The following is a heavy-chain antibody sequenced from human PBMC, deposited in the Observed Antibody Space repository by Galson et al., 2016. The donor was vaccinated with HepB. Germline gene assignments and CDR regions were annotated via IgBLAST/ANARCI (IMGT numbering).Heavy chain of an antibody. CDR1: GYTFTSYG. Sequence: SVKVSCKASGYTFTSYGIIWVRQAPGQGLEWMGWIGVYNGDRNYAQKFQGGVIMTTDTSTTTASLELRSLRSDDTAVYFCARTSRFRADFLTGDYWGQGTLVTVSS. D-gene: IGHD2/OR15-2a*01. J-gene: IGHJ4*02. V-gene: IGHV1-18*01. CDR3: ARTSRFRADFLTGDY. CDR2: IGVYNGDR.